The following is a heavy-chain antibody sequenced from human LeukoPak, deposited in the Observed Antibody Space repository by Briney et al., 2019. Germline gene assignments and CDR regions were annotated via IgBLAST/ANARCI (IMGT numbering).Heavy chain of an antibody. D-gene: IGHD1-26*01. J-gene: IGHJ4*02. CDR1: GGSISSGDYY. V-gene: IGHV4-30-4*01. Sequence: SETLSLTCTVSGGSISSGDYYWSWIRQPLGKGLEWIGYIYYSGSTYYNPSLKSRVTISVDTSKNQFSLKLSSVTAADTAVYYCAREGWELHELDYWGQGTLVTVSS. CDR3: AREGWELHELDY. CDR2: IYYSGST.